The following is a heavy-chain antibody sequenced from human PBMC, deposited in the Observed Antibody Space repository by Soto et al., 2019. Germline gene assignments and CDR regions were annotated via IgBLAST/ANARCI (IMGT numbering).Heavy chain of an antibody. Sequence: QVQLQESGPGLVKPSETLSLTCTVSGVSLTNYYWSWIRQPAGKGLEWIGRSFTSESTNYNTSLRGRVTMSVDTSKNQFSLKLTSVTAADTAMYYCAVDYGDNSFDYWGQGTLVTVSS. J-gene: IGHJ4*02. V-gene: IGHV4-4*07. CDR3: AVDYGDNSFDY. CDR1: GVSLTNYY. D-gene: IGHD4-17*01. CDR2: SFTSEST.